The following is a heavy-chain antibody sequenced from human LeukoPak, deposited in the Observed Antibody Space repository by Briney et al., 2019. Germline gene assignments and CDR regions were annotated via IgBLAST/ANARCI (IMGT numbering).Heavy chain of an antibody. CDR1: GFTFSSYA. CDR2: ISYDGSNK. CDR3: ATHSTDYGARDAFDI. D-gene: IGHD4-17*01. J-gene: IGHJ3*02. V-gene: IGHV3-30*04. Sequence: GGSLRLSCAASGFTFSSYAMHWVRQAPGKGLEWVAVISYDGSNKYYADSVKGRFTISRDNSKNTLYLQMNSLRAEDTAVYYCATHSTDYGARDAFDIWGQGTMVTASS.